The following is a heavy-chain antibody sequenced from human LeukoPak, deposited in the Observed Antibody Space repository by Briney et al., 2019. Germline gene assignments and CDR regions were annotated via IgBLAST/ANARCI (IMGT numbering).Heavy chain of an antibody. CDR3: TTESMGATTDDAFDI. D-gene: IGHD1-26*01. V-gene: IGHV3-15*01. CDR2: IKSKTDGGTT. CDR1: GFTFSNAW. Sequence: GGSLRLSCAASGFTFSNAWMSWVRQAPGKGLEWVGRIKSKTDGGTTDYAAPVKGRFTISRDDSKNTLYLQMNSLKTEDTAVYYCTTESMGATTDDAFDIWGQGTMVTVSS. J-gene: IGHJ3*02.